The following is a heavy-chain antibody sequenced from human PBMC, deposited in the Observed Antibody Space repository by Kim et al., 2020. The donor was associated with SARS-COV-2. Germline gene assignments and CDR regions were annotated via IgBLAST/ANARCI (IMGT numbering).Heavy chain of an antibody. Sequence: SNPSLKRLVTISVDTSKNQFFLKLSSVTAADTAVYYCASKLDSGYDLVDYWGQGTLVTVSS. J-gene: IGHJ4*02. V-gene: IGHV4-39*07. CDR3: ASKLDSGYDLVDY. D-gene: IGHD5-12*01.